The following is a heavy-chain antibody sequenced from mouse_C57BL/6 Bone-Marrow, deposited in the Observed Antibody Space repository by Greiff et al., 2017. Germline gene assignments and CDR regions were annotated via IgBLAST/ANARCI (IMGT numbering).Heavy chain of an antibody. CDR2: ISDGGSYT. V-gene: IGHV5-4*01. J-gene: IGHJ2*01. CDR3: AREITTVLGDY. CDR1: GFTFSSYA. Sequence: EVHLVESGGGLVKPGGSLKLSCAASGFTFSSYAMSWVRQTPEKRLEWVATISDGGSYTYYPDNVKGRFTISRDNAKNNLYLQMSHLKSEDTAMYYCAREITTVLGDYWGQDTTRAVSS. D-gene: IGHD1-1*01.